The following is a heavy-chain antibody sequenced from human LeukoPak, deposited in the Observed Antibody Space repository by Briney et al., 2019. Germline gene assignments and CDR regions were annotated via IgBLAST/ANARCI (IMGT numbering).Heavy chain of an antibody. J-gene: IGHJ5*02. CDR2: IYTSGST. CDR1: GGSISSYY. V-gene: IGHV4-4*07. Sequence: SETLSLTCTVSGGSISSYYWSWIRQPAGKGLEWIGRIYTSGSTNYNPSLKSRVTMSVDTSKNQFSLKLSPVTAADTAVYYWAREGVVPAAGGWFDPWGPGNPGHRLL. D-gene: IGHD2-2*01. CDR3: AREGVVPAAGGWFDP.